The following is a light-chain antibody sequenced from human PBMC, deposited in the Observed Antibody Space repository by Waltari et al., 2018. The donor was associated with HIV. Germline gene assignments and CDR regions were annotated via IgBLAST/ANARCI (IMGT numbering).Light chain of an antibody. CDR1: SSNIGSNFD. CDR2: ANS. V-gene: IGLV1-40*01. CDR3: QSFDNSLNGYV. J-gene: IGLJ1*01. Sequence: QSVLTQPPSVSGAPGQRVTISCTGSSSNIGSNFDVHWYQLPPGPAPKLLIFANSNRPPGVPDRFSASKSATSASLAISGLQPEDEAEYYCQSFDNSLNGYVFGTGTTVIVL.